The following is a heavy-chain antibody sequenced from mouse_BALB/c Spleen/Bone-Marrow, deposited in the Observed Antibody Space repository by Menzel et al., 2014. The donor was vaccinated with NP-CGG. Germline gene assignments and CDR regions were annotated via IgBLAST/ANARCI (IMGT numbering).Heavy chain of an antibody. V-gene: IGHV1S22*01. J-gene: IGHJ3*01. CDR2: IYPGSGST. CDR3: TRGGRPPFAY. CDR1: GYTFTSYW. D-gene: IGHD2-12*01. Sequence: LQQSGSDLVRPGASVKLSCKASGYTFTSYWIHWMKQRPGQGLEWIGNIYPGSGSTNYDEYFKSKATLTVDTSSSTAYMQLSSLTSEYSAVYYCTRGGRPPFAYWGQGTLVTVSA.